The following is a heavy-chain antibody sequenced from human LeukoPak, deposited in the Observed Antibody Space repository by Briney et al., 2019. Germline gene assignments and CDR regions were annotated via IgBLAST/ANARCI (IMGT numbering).Heavy chain of an antibody. CDR3: AKEATYCGSGRFSLLDY. CDR1: GFTFRTYS. J-gene: IGHJ4*02. V-gene: IGHV3-23*01. CDR2: ISSNGVST. Sequence: PGGSLRLSCAASGFTFRTYSMSWVRQAPGKGLEWVSLISSNGVSTYYADSVKGRFAISRGNSKNTLYLQMNSLRAEDTAVYYCAKEATYCGSGRFSLLDYWGQGTLVTVSS. D-gene: IGHD2-21*01.